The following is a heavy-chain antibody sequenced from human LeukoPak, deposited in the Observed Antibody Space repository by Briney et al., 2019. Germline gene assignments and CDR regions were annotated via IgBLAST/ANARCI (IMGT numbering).Heavy chain of an antibody. V-gene: IGHV3-21*01. CDR1: GFTFSSYA. J-gene: IGHJ4*02. CDR2: ISSSSSYI. Sequence: PGGSLRLSCAASGFTFSSYAMSWVRQAPGKGLEWVSSISSSSSYIYYADSVKGRFTISRDNAKNSLYLQMNSLRAEDTAVYYCARSGGLRIYFDYWGQGTLVTVSS. CDR3: ARSGGLRIYFDY. D-gene: IGHD4-17*01.